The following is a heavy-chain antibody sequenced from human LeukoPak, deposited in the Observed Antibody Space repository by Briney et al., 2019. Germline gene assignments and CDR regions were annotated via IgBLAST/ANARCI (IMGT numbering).Heavy chain of an antibody. V-gene: IGHV3-21*01. CDR1: GFTFSSYS. CDR2: IGSNTEYS. Sequence: GGSLRLSCAASGFTFSSYSMNWVRQAPGKGLEWVSSIGSNTEYSYYADSVKGRFSISRDNAKDSLYLQMNSLRDEDTAVYYCAREDGGSGWYWGQGTLVTVSS. J-gene: IGHJ4*02. CDR3: AREDGGSGWY. D-gene: IGHD6-19*01.